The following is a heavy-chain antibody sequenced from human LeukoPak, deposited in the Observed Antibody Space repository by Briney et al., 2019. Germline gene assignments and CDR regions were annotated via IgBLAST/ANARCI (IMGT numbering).Heavy chain of an antibody. J-gene: IGHJ4*02. CDR3: AREGQILTGYYTFDY. CDR1: GGSISSYY. D-gene: IGHD3-9*01. CDR2: IYTSGST. V-gene: IGHV4-4*07. Sequence: SETLSLTCTVPGGSISSYYWSWIRQPAGKGLEWIGRIYTSGSTNYNPSLKSRVTMSVDMSKNQFSLKLSSVTAADTAVYYCAREGQILTGYYTFDYWGQGTLVTVAS.